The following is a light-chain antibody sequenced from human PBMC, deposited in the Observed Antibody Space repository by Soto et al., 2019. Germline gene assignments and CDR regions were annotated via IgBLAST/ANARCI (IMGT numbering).Light chain of an antibody. J-gene: IGKJ3*01. Sequence: EIVLTQSPDTLSLSPGERATLSCRASQSVRSSLAWYQQKPGQAPRLLIYDASNRATGIPARFSGSGSGTDFTLTISSLEPEDFAVYYCQQHSNWPPEVTFGGGTKVDIK. CDR2: DAS. CDR3: QQHSNWPPEVT. V-gene: IGKV3-11*01. CDR1: QSVRSS.